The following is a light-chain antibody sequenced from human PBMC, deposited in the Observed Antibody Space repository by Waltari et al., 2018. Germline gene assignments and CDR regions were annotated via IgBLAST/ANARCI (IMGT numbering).Light chain of an antibody. Sequence: DIQMTQSPSTLSASVGDRVTITCRASQSFSSWLAWYQQKPGKAPKLLIYEASTLESGLPSRFSGSGSGTEFTLTICSLQPDDSATYFCQQYNRYPYTFGQGTKLEIK. CDR2: EAS. CDR1: QSFSSW. CDR3: QQYNRYPYT. J-gene: IGKJ2*01. V-gene: IGKV1-5*03.